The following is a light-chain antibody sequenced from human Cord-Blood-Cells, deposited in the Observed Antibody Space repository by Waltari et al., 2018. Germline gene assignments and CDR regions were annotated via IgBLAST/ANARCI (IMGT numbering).Light chain of an antibody. J-gene: IGKJ2*03. V-gene: IGKV1-39*01. CDR2: AAS. CDR1: KSISHY. CDR3: QQYDSTPYS. Sequence: DIHMTQSPSSLSASVGERVNITCRASKSISHYLNWYQQKPGKAPKLLIYAASNLESGVPSRFSGSGSGTDFTLTISSLQPEDFATYYCQQYDSTPYSFGQGTKLEIK.